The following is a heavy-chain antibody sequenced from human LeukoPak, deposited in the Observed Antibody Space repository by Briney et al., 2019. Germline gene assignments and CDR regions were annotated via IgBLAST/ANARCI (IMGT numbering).Heavy chain of an antibody. CDR1: GFTFSSYT. CDR2: ISSSSSYI. D-gene: IGHD5-18*01. CDR3: AIVRGVYSYGHPYYFDY. Sequence: GGSLRLSCAASGFTFSSYTMNWVRQAPGKGLEWVSSISSSSSYIYYADSLKGRFTISRDNAKNSLYLQMNSLRAEDTGVYYCAIVRGVYSYGHPYYFDYWGQGTLVTVSS. J-gene: IGHJ4*02. V-gene: IGHV3-21*01.